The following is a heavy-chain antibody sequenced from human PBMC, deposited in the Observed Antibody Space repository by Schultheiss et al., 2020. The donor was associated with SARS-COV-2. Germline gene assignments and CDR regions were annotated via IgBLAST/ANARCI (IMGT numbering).Heavy chain of an antibody. D-gene: IGHD2-15*01. CDR2: IYYSGST. Sequence: SETPSLTCAVSGGSISSGGYYWSWIRQHPGKGLEWIGYIYYSGSTYYNPSLKSRVTISVDTSKNQFSLKLSSVTAADTAVYYCARRVFIKVVVADPYGMDVWGQGTTVTVSS. CDR3: ARRVFIKVVVADPYGMDV. V-gene: IGHV4-31*11. CDR1: GGSISSGGYY. J-gene: IGHJ6*02.